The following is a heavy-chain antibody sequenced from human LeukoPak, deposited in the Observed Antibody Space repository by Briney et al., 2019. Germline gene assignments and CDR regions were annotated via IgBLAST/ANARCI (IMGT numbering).Heavy chain of an antibody. D-gene: IGHD1-1*01. Sequence: PGGSLRLSCAASGFTFSSYSMNWVRQAPGKGLEWVSSISSSSYIYYADSVKGRFTISRDNAKNSLYLQMNSLRAEDTAVYYCAKDPLLTGDNLDVDYWGQGTLVTVSS. J-gene: IGHJ4*02. V-gene: IGHV3-21*04. CDR3: AKDPLLTGDNLDVDY. CDR2: ISSSSYI. CDR1: GFTFSSYS.